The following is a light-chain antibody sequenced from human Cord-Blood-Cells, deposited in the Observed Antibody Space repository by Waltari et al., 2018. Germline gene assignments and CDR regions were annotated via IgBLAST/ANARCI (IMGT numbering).Light chain of an antibody. V-gene: IGLV1-40*01. CDR2: GNS. CDR1: RSPIGAGYD. CDR3: QSYDSSLSGYV. Sequence: QSVLTPPPPVSPAPRPRLPLPPTSTRSPIGAGYDLHCYQQLPGTAPKLLIYGNSNRPSGVPDRFSGSKSGTSASLAITGLQAEDEADYYCQSYDSSLSGYVFGTGTKVTVL. J-gene: IGLJ1*01.